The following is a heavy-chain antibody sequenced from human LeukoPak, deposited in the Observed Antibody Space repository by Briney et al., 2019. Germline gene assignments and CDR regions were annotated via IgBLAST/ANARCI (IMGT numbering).Heavy chain of an antibody. V-gene: IGHV4-39*01. Sequence: SETLSLTCTVSGGSISSSSYYWGWIRQPPGKGLEWIGSIYYSGSTYYNPSLKSRVTISVDTSKNQFSLKLSSVTAADTAVYYCARHRVVGAIDYWGQGTLVTVSS. CDR1: GGSISSSSYY. J-gene: IGHJ4*02. CDR3: ARHRVVGAIDY. D-gene: IGHD1-26*01. CDR2: IYYSGST.